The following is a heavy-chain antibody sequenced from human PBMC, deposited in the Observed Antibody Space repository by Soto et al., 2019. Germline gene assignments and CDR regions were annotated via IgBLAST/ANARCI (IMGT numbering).Heavy chain of an antibody. J-gene: IGHJ4*02. CDR2: IYYSGST. V-gene: IGHV4-39*01. D-gene: IGHD3-9*01. CDR3: ARQDWLAGKIDY. Sequence: SETLSLTCTVSGGSISSSSYYWGWIRQPPGKGLEWIGSIYYSGSTYYNPSLKSRVTISVDTSKNQFSLKLSSVTAADTAVYYCARQDWLAGKIDYWGQGTLVTVSS. CDR1: GGSISSSSYY.